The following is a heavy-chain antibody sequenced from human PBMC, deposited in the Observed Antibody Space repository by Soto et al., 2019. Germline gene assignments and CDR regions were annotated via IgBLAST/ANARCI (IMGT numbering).Heavy chain of an antibody. CDR1: GGTFSSYT. V-gene: IGHV1-69*02. CDR2: IIPILGIA. Sequence: ASVKVSCKASGGTFSSYTISWVRQAPGQGLEWMGRIIPILGIANYAQKFQGRVTITADKSTSTAYMELSSLRSEDTAVYYCARGRGARANFAFDIWGQGTMVTVSS. CDR3: ARGRGARANFAFDI. J-gene: IGHJ3*02.